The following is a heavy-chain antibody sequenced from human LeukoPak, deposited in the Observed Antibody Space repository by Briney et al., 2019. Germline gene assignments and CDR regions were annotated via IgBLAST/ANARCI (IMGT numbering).Heavy chain of an antibody. CDR3: AKAPQYCSGGSCYSHGYFDY. J-gene: IGHJ4*02. CDR2: ISGSGGST. D-gene: IGHD2-15*01. Sequence: GGSLRLSCAASGFTFSSYGMSWVRQAPGKGLEWVSAISGSGGSTYHADSVKGRFTISRDNSKNTLYLQMNSLRAEDTAVYYCAKAPQYCSGGSCYSHGYFDYWGQGALVTVSS. V-gene: IGHV3-23*01. CDR1: GFTFSSYG.